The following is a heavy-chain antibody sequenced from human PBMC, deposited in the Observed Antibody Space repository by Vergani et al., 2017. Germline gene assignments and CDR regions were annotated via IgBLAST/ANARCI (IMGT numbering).Heavy chain of an antibody. CDR2: IHYSGST. J-gene: IGHJ5*02. V-gene: IGHV4-31*03. D-gene: IGHD2-2*02. CDR3: ARGGVPAAISSAWFDP. CDR1: GGSITTGGYY. Sequence: QVQLQESGPGLVKPSQTLSLTCTVSGGSITTGGYYWSWIRQRPGQGLGWCVYIHYSGSTYYNPSLESRLMISIDTSMNQFSLKLRSVAAADTAVYYCARGGVPAAISSAWFDPWGQGTLVTVSS.